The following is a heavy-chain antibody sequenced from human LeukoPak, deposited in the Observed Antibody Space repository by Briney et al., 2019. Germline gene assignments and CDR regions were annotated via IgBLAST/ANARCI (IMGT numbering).Heavy chain of an antibody. CDR3: ARDNPHYYGSGSYPTFDP. Sequence: PGGSLRLSCVGSGFTFSNYSFNWVRQAPGKGLEWVSSISKGSGYIYQTDSVKGRFTISRDNAKNSLFLEMNSLRVEDTAVYYCARDNPHYYGSGSYPTFDPWGQGTLVTVSS. CDR2: ISKGSGYI. CDR1: GFTFSNYS. D-gene: IGHD3-10*01. J-gene: IGHJ5*02. V-gene: IGHV3-21*01.